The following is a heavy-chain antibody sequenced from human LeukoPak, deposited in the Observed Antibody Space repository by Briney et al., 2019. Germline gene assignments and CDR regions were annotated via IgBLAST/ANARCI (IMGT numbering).Heavy chain of an antibody. J-gene: IGHJ4*02. CDR2: MSPSGTT. D-gene: IGHD3-22*01. CDR3: ARGQDDRSGTFDY. V-gene: IGHV4-61*01. CDR1: GDSVSSGNYY. Sequence: SGTLSLTCTVSGDSVSSGNYYLSWIRQPPGKGLDWITYMSPSGTTKYNPSLKSRVTTSVDTSRTQFSLRLSSVTAADTAVYYCARGQDDRSGTFDYWGQGILVTISS.